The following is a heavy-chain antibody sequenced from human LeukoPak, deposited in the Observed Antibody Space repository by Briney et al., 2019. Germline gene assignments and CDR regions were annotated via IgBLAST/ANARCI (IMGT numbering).Heavy chain of an antibody. CDR2: IYHSGST. J-gene: IGHJ4*02. V-gene: IGHV4-39*07. CDR3: ASGSSWYDY. D-gene: IGHD6-13*01. Sequence: SETLSLTCTVSGGSISSSSYYWGWIRQPPGKGLEWIGSIYHSGSTNYNPSLKSRVTISVDKSKNQFSLKLSSVTAADTAVYYCASGSSWYDYWGQGTLVTVSS. CDR1: GGSISSSSYY.